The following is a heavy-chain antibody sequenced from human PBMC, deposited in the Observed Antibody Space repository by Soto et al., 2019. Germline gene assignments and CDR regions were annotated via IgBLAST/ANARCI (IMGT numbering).Heavy chain of an antibody. Sequence: SETLSLTCAVSGASFTGHYWSWIRQPPGKGLEWIGEVHHSGSTSYNPALKSRVTISVDTSKNQFSLKLGSVTAADTAVYYCASLVATITRGWFDPWGQGTLVTVSS. CDR2: VHHSGST. CDR3: ASLVATITRGWFDP. J-gene: IGHJ5*02. D-gene: IGHD5-12*01. V-gene: IGHV4-34*09. CDR1: GASFTGHY.